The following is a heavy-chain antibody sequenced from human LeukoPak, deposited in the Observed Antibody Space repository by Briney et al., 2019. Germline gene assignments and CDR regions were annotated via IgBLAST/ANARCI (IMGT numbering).Heavy chain of an antibody. J-gene: IGHJ4*02. CDR3: ATSVGGSSWSPVDY. V-gene: IGHV1-18*01. Sequence: ASVKVSCKASGYTFTSYGISWVRQAPGQGLERMGWISAYNGNTNYAQKLQGRVTMTTDTSTSTAYMELRSLRSDDTAVYYCATSVGGSSWSPVDYWGQGTLVTVSS. CDR1: GYTFTSYG. D-gene: IGHD6-13*01. CDR2: ISAYNGNT.